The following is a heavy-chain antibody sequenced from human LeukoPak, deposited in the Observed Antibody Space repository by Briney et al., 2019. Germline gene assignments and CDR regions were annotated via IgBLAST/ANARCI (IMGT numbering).Heavy chain of an antibody. CDR1: GGSFSDYY. Sequence: SETLSLTCAVYGGSFSDYYWSWIRQPPGKGLEWIGTIYHSGDTYYNPSLKSRVTISVDTSKNQFSLKLSSVTAADTAVYYCAGYCSGGSCYPNWFDPWGQGTLVTVSS. D-gene: IGHD2-15*01. J-gene: IGHJ5*02. V-gene: IGHV4-34*01. CDR3: AGYCSGGSCYPNWFDP. CDR2: IYHSGDT.